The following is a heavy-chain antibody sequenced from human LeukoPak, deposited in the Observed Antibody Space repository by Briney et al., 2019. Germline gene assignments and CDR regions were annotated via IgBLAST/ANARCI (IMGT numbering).Heavy chain of an antibody. D-gene: IGHD2-2*01. CDR2: ISAYNGNT. CDR3: ARDPLRAYSSTSPAGGRFDP. Sequence: GASVKVSCKASGYTFTSYGISWVRQAPGQGLEWMGWISAYNGNTNYAQKLQGRVTMTTDTSTSTAYMELRSLRSDDTAVYYCARDPLRAYSSTSPAGGRFDPWGQGTLVTVSS. V-gene: IGHV1-18*01. CDR1: GYTFTSYG. J-gene: IGHJ5*02.